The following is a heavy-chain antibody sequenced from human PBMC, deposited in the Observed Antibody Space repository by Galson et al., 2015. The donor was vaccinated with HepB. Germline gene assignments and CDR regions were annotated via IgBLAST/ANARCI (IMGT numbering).Heavy chain of an antibody. V-gene: IGHV3-7*01. D-gene: IGHD3-3*01. CDR3: ARDAPREDFWSGYYTGPVGNWFDP. CDR1: GFTFSRSW. J-gene: IGHJ5*02. Sequence: SLRLSCAVSGFTFSRSWMSWVRQAPGKGLEWVATIKEDGSDKHYGDSVKGRFTISRDNAKNSLYLQMNSLRAEDTAVYYCARDAPREDFWSGYYTGPVGNWFDPWGQGTLVTVSS. CDR2: IKEDGSDK.